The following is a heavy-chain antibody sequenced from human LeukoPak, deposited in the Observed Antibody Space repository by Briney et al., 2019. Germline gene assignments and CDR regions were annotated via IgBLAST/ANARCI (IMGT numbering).Heavy chain of an antibody. CDR2: IYDSGST. J-gene: IGHJ4*02. CDR3: ARLPIVGRHGYYFDY. Sequence: SETLSLACTVSGGSISSYYWSWIRQPPGKGLEWLGYIYDSGSTNYNPSLKTRVTISVDTSKNQFSLKLSSVTAADTAVYYCARLPIVGRHGYYFDYWGRGTLVTVSS. D-gene: IGHD1-26*01. CDR1: GGSISSYY. V-gene: IGHV4-59*01.